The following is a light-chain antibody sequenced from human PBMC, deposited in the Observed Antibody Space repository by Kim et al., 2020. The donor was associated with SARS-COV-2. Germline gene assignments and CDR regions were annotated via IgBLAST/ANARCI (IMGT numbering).Light chain of an antibody. CDR3: SAWDSGLSAWV. CDR2: RNN. V-gene: IGLV10-54*01. Sequence: RQTAPLACTGNSNNVGDQGAAWLQQHQGHPPKLLSYRNNNRPSGISERLSASRSENTASLTITGLQPEDEADYYCSAWDSGLSAWVFGGGTQLTVL. J-gene: IGLJ3*02. CDR1: SNNVGDQG.